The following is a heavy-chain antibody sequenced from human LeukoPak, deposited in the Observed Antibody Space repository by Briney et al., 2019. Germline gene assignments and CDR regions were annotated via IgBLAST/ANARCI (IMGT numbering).Heavy chain of an antibody. CDR2: ISGSSRYI. CDR3: ARDKDSSSSLDY. J-gene: IGHJ4*02. Sequence: GGSLRLSCAASGFTFSSNSMNWVRQAPGKGLEWVSSISGSSRYIYYADSVKGRFTISRDNAKNSLYLQMNSLRAEDTAVYYCARDKDSSSSLDYWGQGTLVTVSS. V-gene: IGHV3-21*01. D-gene: IGHD3-22*01. CDR1: GFTFSSNS.